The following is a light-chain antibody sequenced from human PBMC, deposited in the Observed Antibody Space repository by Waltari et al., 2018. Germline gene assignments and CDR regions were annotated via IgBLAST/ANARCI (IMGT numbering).Light chain of an antibody. V-gene: IGKV1-5*03. CDR1: QSISNW. CDR3: QQYSNYPRT. Sequence: DVQMTQSPSTLSVSVGDRVTITCRARQSISNWLAWYQQKPGKAPKVLIYKASNLQSGVTSRFSGSGWGTEFTLTISSLQPDDFATYYCQQYSNYPRTFGQGTKVEIK. J-gene: IGKJ1*01. CDR2: KAS.